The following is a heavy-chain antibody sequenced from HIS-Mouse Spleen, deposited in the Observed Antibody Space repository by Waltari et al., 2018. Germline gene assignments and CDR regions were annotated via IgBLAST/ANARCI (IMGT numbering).Heavy chain of an antibody. J-gene: IGHJ3*02. CDR1: GGSISSSSYY. CDR3: ARHCTNGVCPTMDAFDI. CDR2: IYYSGST. Sequence: QLQLQESGPGLVKPSETLSLTCTVSGGSISSSSYYWGWIRQPPGKGLEWIGSIYYSGSTYYNPALKSRVHISVDTSKNQFSLKLSSVTAADTAVYYCARHCTNGVCPTMDAFDIWGQGTMVTVSS. D-gene: IGHD2-8*01. V-gene: IGHV4-39*01.